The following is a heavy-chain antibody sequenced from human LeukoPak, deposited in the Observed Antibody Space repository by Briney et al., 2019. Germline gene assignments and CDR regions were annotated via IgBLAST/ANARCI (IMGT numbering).Heavy chain of an antibody. Sequence: SETLSLTCTVSGGSISSYYWSWIRQPPGKGLEWIGYIYYSGSTNYNPSLKSRVTISVDTSKNQFSLKLSSVTAADTAVYYRARGPMVRGDYYFDYWGQGTLVTVSS. CDR3: ARGPMVRGDYYFDY. V-gene: IGHV4-59*01. CDR1: GGSISSYY. D-gene: IGHD3-10*01. CDR2: IYYSGST. J-gene: IGHJ4*02.